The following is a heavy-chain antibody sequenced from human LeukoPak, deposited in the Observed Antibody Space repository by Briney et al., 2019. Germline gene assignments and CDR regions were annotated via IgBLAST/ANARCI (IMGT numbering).Heavy chain of an antibody. V-gene: IGHV4-30-2*01. D-gene: IGHD4-11*01. CDR3: ARRGNSNLPFDY. Sequence: SETLSLTCTVSGGSISSGGYYWSWIRQPPGKGLEWIGYIYHSGSTYYNPSLKSRVTISVDRSKNQFSLKLSSVTAADTAVYYCARRGNSNLPFDYWGQGTLVTVSS. CDR2: IYHSGST. J-gene: IGHJ4*02. CDR1: GGSISSGGYY.